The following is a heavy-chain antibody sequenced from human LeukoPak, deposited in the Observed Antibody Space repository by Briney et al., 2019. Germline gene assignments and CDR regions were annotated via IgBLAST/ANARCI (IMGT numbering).Heavy chain of an antibody. D-gene: IGHD2/OR15-2a*01. CDR3: AIWTSDNI. Sequence: GGSLRLSRAPVGFTFDGFWMDSGRQVPGKGLEWVANMDPSGTQKRYVDSVRGRFTISKDNSETSFYLEMSSLTVDATAIYYYAIWTSDNIWGRGTRVTVSS. CDR1: GFTFDGFW. J-gene: IGHJ4*02. CDR2: MDPSGTQK. V-gene: IGHV3-7*01.